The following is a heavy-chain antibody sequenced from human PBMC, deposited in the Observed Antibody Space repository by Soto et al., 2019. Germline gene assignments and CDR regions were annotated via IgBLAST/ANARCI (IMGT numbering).Heavy chain of an antibody. Sequence: QNTLKESGPTLVKPTQTLTLTCTFSGFSLTTSGVGVGWIRQPPGKALEWLALIYWDDDKRYSPSLKSRLTLTKDTSKNQVVLTMTSMDPVDTATYYCAHTPMAAEGMDVGGQGTTVTVSS. D-gene: IGHD2-15*01. V-gene: IGHV2-5*02. CDR1: GFSLTTSGVG. CDR3: AHTPMAAEGMDV. CDR2: IYWDDDK. J-gene: IGHJ6*02.